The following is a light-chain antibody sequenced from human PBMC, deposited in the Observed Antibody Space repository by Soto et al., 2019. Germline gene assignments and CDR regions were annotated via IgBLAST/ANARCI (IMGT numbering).Light chain of an antibody. J-gene: IGKJ4*01. V-gene: IGKV3-20*01. CDR3: QQYGDSPLT. CDR1: QSVSSATY. CDR2: GAS. Sequence: EIVLTQSPGTLSLSPGERATLSCRASQSVSSATYLAWYQQKPGQAHRLLIYGASSRAAGIPDRFSGSGSGTDFTLTISRLEPEDFAVYYCQQYGDSPLTFGGGTKVE.